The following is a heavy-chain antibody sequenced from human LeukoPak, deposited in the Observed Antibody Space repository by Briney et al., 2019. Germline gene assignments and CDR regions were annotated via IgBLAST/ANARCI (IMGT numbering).Heavy chain of an antibody. CDR1: GFTFSSYA. Sequence: GGSLRLSCAASGFTFSSYAMNWVRQAPGKGLEWVSHISGDGGSTYYADSVKGRFTISRDNSKNSLYLQMNSLRTEDTALYYCAKEYGSGSYYPYFGYWGQGTLVTVSS. CDR3: AKEYGSGSYYPYFGY. V-gene: IGHV3-43*02. J-gene: IGHJ4*02. D-gene: IGHD3-10*01. CDR2: ISGDGGST.